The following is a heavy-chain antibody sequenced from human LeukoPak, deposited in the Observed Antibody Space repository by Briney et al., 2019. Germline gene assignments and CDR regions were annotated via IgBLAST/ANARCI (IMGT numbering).Heavy chain of an antibody. D-gene: IGHD3-10*01. Sequence: GGSLRLSCAASGFTFSSYWMSWVRQAPGKGLEWVANIKQDGSEKYYVDSVKGRFTISRDNSKNTLYLQMNSLRAEDTAVYYCANLLMVRGVRFDYWGQGTLVTVSS. CDR3: ANLLMVRGVRFDY. CDR2: IKQDGSEK. CDR1: GFTFSSYW. J-gene: IGHJ4*02. V-gene: IGHV3-7*03.